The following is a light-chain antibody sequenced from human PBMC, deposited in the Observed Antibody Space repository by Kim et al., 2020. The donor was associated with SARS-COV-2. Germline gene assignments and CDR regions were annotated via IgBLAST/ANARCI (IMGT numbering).Light chain of an antibody. CDR1: SSNIGSNT. CDR3: AAWDDSLNGLWV. V-gene: IGLV1-44*01. J-gene: IGLJ3*02. Sequence: QSVLTQPPSASGTPGQRVTISCSGSSSNIGSNTVNWYQQLPGTAPKLLIYSNNQRPSGVPDRFSGSKSRTSASLAISGLQSEDEADYYCAAWDDSLNGLWVFGGGTQLTVL. CDR2: SNN.